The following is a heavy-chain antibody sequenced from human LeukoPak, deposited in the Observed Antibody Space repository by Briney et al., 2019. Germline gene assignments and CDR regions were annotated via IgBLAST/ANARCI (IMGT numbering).Heavy chain of an antibody. CDR1: GYSFTSYW. J-gene: IGHJ6*04. Sequence: KPGESLRISCKGSGYSFTSYWISWVRQMPGKGLEWMGRIDPSDSYTNYSPSFQGHVTISADKSISTAYLQWSSLKASDTAMYYSARHLDSAGAVPADYGMDVWGKGTTVTVSS. CDR3: ARHLDSAGAVPADYGMDV. D-gene: IGHD2-2*01. V-gene: IGHV5-10-1*01. CDR2: IDPSDSYT.